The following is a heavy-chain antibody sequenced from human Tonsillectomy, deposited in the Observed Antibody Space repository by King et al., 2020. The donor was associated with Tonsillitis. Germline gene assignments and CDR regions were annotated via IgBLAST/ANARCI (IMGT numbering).Heavy chain of an antibody. D-gene: IGHD3-22*01. Sequence: VQLVQSGGGVVQPGRSLRLSCAASGFTFRSYAMHWVRQAPGKGLEWVAVISYDGSNKYYADSVKGRFTISRDNSKNTLYLQMNSLRAEDTAVYYCRSGSYDYWGQGTLVTVSS. CDR3: RSGSYDY. V-gene: IGHV3-33*05. CDR1: GFTFRSYA. J-gene: IGHJ4*02. CDR2: ISYDGSNK.